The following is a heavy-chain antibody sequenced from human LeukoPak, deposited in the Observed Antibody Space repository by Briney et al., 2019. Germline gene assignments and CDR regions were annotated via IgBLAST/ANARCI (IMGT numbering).Heavy chain of an antibody. J-gene: IGHJ4*02. V-gene: IGHV1-69*04. D-gene: IGHD5-12*01. CDR1: GGTFSSYA. CDR2: IIPILGIA. CDR3: ARGGYGYPTDY. Sequence: ASVKVSCKASGGTFSSYAISWVRQAPGQGLEWMGRIIPILGIANYAQKFQGRVTITADKSTSTAYMELSSLRSEDTAVYYCARGGYGYPTDYWGQGTLVTVSS.